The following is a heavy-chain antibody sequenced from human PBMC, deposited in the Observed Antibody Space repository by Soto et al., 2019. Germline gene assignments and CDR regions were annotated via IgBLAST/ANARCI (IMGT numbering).Heavy chain of an antibody. J-gene: IGHJ5*02. D-gene: IGHD3-9*01. CDR1: GGTFSSYA. CDR3: XRSPYDILTEGVNWFDP. Sequence: QVQLVQSGAEVKKPGSSVKVSCKASGGTFSSYAISWVRQAPGQGLEWMGGIIPIFGTANYAQKFQGRVTITADKSTSTAYMELSSLRSEDTAVYYXXRSPYDILTEGVNWFDPWGQGTLVTVSS. CDR2: IIPIFGTA. V-gene: IGHV1-69*06.